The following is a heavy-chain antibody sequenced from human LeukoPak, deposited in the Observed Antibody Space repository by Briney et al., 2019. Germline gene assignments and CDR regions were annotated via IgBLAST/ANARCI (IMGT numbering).Heavy chain of an antibody. CDR3: ARVPYCSNGICYTHYYCDY. Sequence: SVKVSCKASGGTFSSYAISWVRQALGQGLEWMGGIIPIFGTANYAQKFQGRVTITADESTSTAYMELSSLRSEDTAVYYCARVPYCSNGICYTHYYCDYWGQGTLVTVSS. CDR2: IIPIFGTA. D-gene: IGHD2-8*01. CDR1: GGTFSSYA. J-gene: IGHJ4*02. V-gene: IGHV1-69*13.